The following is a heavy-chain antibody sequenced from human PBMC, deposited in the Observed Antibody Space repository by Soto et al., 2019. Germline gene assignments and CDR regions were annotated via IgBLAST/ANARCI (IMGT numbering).Heavy chain of an antibody. CDR3: ASHDPGARFDP. D-gene: IGHD1-1*01. CDR1: GGTFSSSA. Sequence: QVLLVQSGAEVKKPGSSVKVSCKASGGTFSSSAITWVRQAPGQGLEWVGGIIPAFGTANYSPKFQGRVFVTADQSTSTAYMELSSLTSEDTAFYYCASHDPGARFDPWGQGTLFIVSS. J-gene: IGHJ5*02. V-gene: IGHV1-69*01. CDR2: IIPAFGTA.